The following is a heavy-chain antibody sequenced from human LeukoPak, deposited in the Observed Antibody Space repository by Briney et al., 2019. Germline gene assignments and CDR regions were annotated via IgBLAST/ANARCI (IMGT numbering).Heavy chain of an antibody. CDR3: ARVSLLDDGGLGDY. D-gene: IGHD4-23*01. Sequence: GGSLRLSCAASGFXFSSYAISWVRQAPGKGLEWVSYISGGSSYTNFADSVKGRFTISRDNAKNSLYLQMNSLRAEDTAVYYCARVSLLDDGGLGDYWGQGTLVTVSS. V-gene: IGHV3-21*05. J-gene: IGHJ4*02. CDR2: ISGGSSYT. CDR1: GFXFSSYA.